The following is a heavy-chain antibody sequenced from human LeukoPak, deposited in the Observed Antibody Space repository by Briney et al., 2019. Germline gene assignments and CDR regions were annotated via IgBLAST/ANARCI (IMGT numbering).Heavy chain of an antibody. D-gene: IGHD5-12*01. J-gene: IGHJ4*01. CDR1: GGSISSYY. CDR3: ARTGVVATSYFFDY. V-gene: IGHV4-59*01. CDR2: IYYSGSA. Sequence: SETLSLTCTVSGGSISSYYWSWIRQPPGKGLEWIGYIYYSGSANYNPSLRSRVTISVDTSKNQFSLKLTSVTAADTAVYYCARTGVVATSYFFDYWGHGTLVTVSS.